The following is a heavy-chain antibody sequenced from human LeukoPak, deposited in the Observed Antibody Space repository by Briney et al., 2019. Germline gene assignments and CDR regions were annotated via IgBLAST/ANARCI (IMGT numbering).Heavy chain of an antibody. CDR1: GGSFSGYY. D-gene: IGHD2-2*01. Sequence: SGTRSLTCAVYGGSFSGYYWSWIRQPPGKGLEWIGEINHSGSTNYNPSLKSRVTISVDTSKNQFSLKLSSVTAADTAVYYCARGRPNLYCSSTSCYHYYYYGMDVWGQGTTVTVSS. J-gene: IGHJ6*02. V-gene: IGHV4-34*01. CDR3: ARGRPNLYCSSTSCYHYYYYGMDV. CDR2: INHSGST.